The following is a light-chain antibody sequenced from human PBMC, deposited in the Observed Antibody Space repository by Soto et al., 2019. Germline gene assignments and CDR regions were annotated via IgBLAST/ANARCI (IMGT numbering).Light chain of an antibody. Sequence: EIVMTQSPATLSVSPGERATLSCRASQSVSSSLAWYQKKPGQAPRLLIYGASTRAHGIPDRFSGSGSGTEFTLTISSLQSEDFAVYYCHQYNNWWTFGQGTRVEIK. CDR1: QSVSSS. J-gene: IGKJ1*01. V-gene: IGKV3-15*01. CDR2: GAS. CDR3: HQYNNWWT.